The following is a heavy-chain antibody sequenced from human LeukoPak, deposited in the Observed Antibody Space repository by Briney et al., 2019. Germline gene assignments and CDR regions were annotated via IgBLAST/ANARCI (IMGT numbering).Heavy chain of an antibody. CDR2: ISGGGGNT. J-gene: IGHJ4*02. CDR3: AKDQHYDTSGYRVDGYFDF. V-gene: IGHV3-23*01. CDR1: GFTFSSYA. D-gene: IGHD3-22*01. Sequence: GGSLRLSCAASGFTFSSYAMSWVRQAPGKGLEWVSAISGGGGNTFYADSVKGRFTISRDNSKNTLNLQMNSPRAEDTAVYYCAKDQHYDTSGYRVDGYFDFCAQGTLVTVSS.